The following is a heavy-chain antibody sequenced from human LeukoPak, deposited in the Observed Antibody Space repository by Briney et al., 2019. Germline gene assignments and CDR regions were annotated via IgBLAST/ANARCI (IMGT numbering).Heavy chain of an antibody. CDR3: AKSRSRNMITFGGVENWFDP. D-gene: IGHD3-16*01. CDR1: GFTFNTYA. Sequence: GGSLRLSCAASGFTFNTYAMSWVRQAPGKGLEWVSAISDSGGSAYYADSVKGRFTISRDNSKNTLYLQMNSLRAEDTAVYYCAKSRSRNMITFGGVENWFDPWGQGTLVTVSS. V-gene: IGHV3-23*01. J-gene: IGHJ5*02. CDR2: ISDSGGSA.